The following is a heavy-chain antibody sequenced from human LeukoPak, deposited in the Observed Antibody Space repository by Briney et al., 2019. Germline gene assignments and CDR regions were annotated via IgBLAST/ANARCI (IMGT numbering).Heavy chain of an antibody. CDR1: GFTFSSYS. J-gene: IGHJ5*02. CDR3: ARNPSYSSRWYALFDP. Sequence: GSLRLSCAASGFTFSSYSMNWVRQAPGKGLEWVSSISSSSSYIYYADSVKGRFTISRDNAKNSLYLQMNSLRAEDTAVYYCARNPSYSSRWYALFDPWGQGTLVSVSS. D-gene: IGHD6-13*01. V-gene: IGHV3-21*01. CDR2: ISSSSSYI.